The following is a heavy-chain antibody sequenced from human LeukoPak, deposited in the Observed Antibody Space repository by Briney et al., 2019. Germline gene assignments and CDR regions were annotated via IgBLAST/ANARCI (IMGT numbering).Heavy chain of an antibody. D-gene: IGHD4-11*01. CDR2: ISPDGSAE. V-gene: IGHV3-7*01. J-gene: IGHJ4*02. CDR1: GFAFSSYW. Sequence: GGSLRLSCVASGFAFSSYWMSWVRQAPGKGLELVANISPDGSAEDYVDSVRGRFVISRDNAERSLYLQMNSLSPEDTAVYYCANQAYSQFDYWGQGTLVSVSS. CDR3: ANQAYSQFDY.